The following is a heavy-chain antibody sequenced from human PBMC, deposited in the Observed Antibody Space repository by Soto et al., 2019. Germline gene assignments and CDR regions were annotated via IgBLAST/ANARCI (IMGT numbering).Heavy chain of an antibody. CDR1: GSTFRSYA. Sequence: GWLRRSGAASGSTFRSYAMSWVRQAPGRGLDWVSAISGSGDITYSADSVKVRFTISRDNSKNTLYLQMNSLRAEDTAVYYCAVHGYDYWGQGTQVTVYS. V-gene: IGHV3-23*01. CDR3: AVHGYDY. J-gene: IGHJ4*02. D-gene: IGHD1-1*01. CDR2: ISGSGDIT.